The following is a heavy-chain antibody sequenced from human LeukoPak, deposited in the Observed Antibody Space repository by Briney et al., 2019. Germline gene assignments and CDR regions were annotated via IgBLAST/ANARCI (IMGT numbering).Heavy chain of an antibody. J-gene: IGHJ3*02. CDR3: ARGLLSPNYYDSSGHDAFDI. V-gene: IGHV4-61*09. Sequence: SQTLSLTCTVSGGSISRGSYYWGWIRQPAGKELEWIGHIYTSGSTSYNPSLKSRVTISIDTSKNQFSLKLSSVTAADTAVYYCARGLLSPNYYDSSGHDAFDIWGQGTMVTVSS. D-gene: IGHD3-22*01. CDR2: IYTSGST. CDR1: GGSISRGSYY.